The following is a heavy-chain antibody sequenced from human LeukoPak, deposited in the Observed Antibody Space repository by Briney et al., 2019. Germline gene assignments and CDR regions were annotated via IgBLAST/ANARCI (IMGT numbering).Heavy chain of an antibody. J-gene: IGHJ4*02. CDR3: ARAGFGVADFDY. CDR1: GFTFSSYG. Sequence: GGSLRLSCAASGFTFSSYGMHWVRQAPGKGLEWVAVIWYDGSNKYYADSVKGRFTISRDNAKNSLYLQMNSLRAEDTAVYYCARAGFGVADFDYWGQGTLVTVSS. CDR2: IWYDGSNK. D-gene: IGHD3-3*01. V-gene: IGHV3-33*01.